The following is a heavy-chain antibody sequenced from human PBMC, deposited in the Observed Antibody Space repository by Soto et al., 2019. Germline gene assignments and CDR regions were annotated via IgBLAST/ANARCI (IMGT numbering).Heavy chain of an antibody. Sequence: QVQLVQSGAEMKKPGSSVKVSCKASGGTFSSYAISWVRQAPGQGLEWMGGIIPIFGTANYAQKFQGRVTITADESTSTAYMELSSLRYEDTALYYCARHHVDTAMVGDYWGQVTLVTVSS. D-gene: IGHD5-18*01. CDR1: GGTFSSYA. J-gene: IGHJ4*02. V-gene: IGHV1-69*01. CDR3: ARHHVDTAMVGDY. CDR2: IIPIFGTA.